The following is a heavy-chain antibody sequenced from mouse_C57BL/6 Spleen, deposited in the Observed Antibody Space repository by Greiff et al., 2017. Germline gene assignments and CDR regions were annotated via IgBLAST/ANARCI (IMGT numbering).Heavy chain of an antibody. CDR1: GYTFTSYW. V-gene: IGHV1-64*01. Sequence: QVQLQQPGAELVKPGASVKLSCKASGYTFTSYWMHWVKQRPGQGLEWIGMIHPNSGSTNYNEKFKSKATLTVDKSSSTAYMQLSTLTSEDSAVYCGGRTAQGRYARDYWGKGTSVTVSS. CDR3: GRTAQGRYARDY. CDR2: IHPNSGST. J-gene: IGHJ4*01. D-gene: IGHD3-2*02.